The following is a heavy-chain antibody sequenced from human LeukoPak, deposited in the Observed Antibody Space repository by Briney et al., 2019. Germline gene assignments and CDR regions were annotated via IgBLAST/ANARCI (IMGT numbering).Heavy chain of an antibody. CDR1: EFTFTNYW. V-gene: IGHV3-74*01. CDR3: ARGGYHHGFDI. CDR2: IDNDGSDS. Sequence: HPGGSLRLSCAASEFTFTNYWMHWVRQAPGEGLVWVSRIDNDGSDSIYADSVKGRFTISRDNAKNTVYLQMNGLRADDTAVYYCARGGYHHGFDIWGQGTMLTVSS. D-gene: IGHD1-14*01. J-gene: IGHJ3*02.